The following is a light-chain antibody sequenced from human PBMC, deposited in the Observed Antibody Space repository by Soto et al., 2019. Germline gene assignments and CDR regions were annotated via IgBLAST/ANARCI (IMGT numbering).Light chain of an antibody. V-gene: IGKV1-5*03. CDR2: KAS. J-gene: IGKJ1*01. CDR1: QTISSW. Sequence: DIQMTQSPSTLSGSVGDRVTITCRASQTISSWLAWYQQKPGKAPKLLIYKASTLKSGVPSRFSGSGSGTEFTLTISSLQPDDFATYYCQHYNSYLVTFGQGTKVDIK. CDR3: QHYNSYLVT.